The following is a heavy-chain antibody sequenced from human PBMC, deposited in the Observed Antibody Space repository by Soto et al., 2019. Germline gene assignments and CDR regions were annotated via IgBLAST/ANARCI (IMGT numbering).Heavy chain of an antibody. CDR1: GGSIRSGAYY. Sequence: SETLSLTCTVSGGSIRSGAYYWSWIRQHPGKGLDWIAYMSYSGNTYYNPSLKSRLTISIDTSKNHLSLRLSSVTAADTALYYCARVHGYSSSWYWFDPWGQGTLVTGS. V-gene: IGHV4-31*03. J-gene: IGHJ5*02. CDR3: ARVHGYSSSWYWFDP. CDR2: MSYSGNT. D-gene: IGHD6-13*01.